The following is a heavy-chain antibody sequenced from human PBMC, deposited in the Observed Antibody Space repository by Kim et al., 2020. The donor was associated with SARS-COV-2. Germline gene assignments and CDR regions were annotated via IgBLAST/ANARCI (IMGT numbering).Heavy chain of an antibody. D-gene: IGHD3-9*01. CDR2: INPSGGST. Sequence: ASVKVSCKASGYTFTSYYMHWVRQAPGQGLEWMGIINPSGGSTSYAQKFQGRVTMTRDTSTSTVYMELSSLRSEDTAVYYCARDHIGPKLRYFDWLSVGQDYWGQGTLVTVSS. CDR1: GYTFTSYY. V-gene: IGHV1-46*01. CDR3: ARDHIGPKLRYFDWLSVGQDY. J-gene: IGHJ4*02.